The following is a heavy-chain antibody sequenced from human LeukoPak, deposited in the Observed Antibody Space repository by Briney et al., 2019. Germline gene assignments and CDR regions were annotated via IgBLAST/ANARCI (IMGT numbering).Heavy chain of an antibody. CDR3: ARDLSVGVDP. J-gene: IGHJ5*02. CDR2: IYYSGST. D-gene: IGHD2-15*01. CDR1: GESLNDYY. V-gene: IGHV4-31*11. Sequence: SETLSLTCGVHGESLNDYYWSWSRQHPGKGLGWIGYIYYSGSTYYNPSLKSRVTVSVDTSKNQFSLKLSSVTAADTAVYYCARDLSVGVDPWGQGTLVTVSS.